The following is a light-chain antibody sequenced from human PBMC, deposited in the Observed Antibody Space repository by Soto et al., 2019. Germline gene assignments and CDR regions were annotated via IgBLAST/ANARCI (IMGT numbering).Light chain of an antibody. Sequence: QSLLIQPPSASGTAGQRVTISCSGSNSNIGSNTANWYQQLPGTAPKLLIHSNSQRPSGVPDRFSGSKSGTSASLAISGLQSEDEADYYCAAWDDSLNGFYVFGTGTKVTVL. CDR3: AAWDDSLNGFYV. CDR1: NSNIGSNT. CDR2: SNS. J-gene: IGLJ1*01. V-gene: IGLV1-44*01.